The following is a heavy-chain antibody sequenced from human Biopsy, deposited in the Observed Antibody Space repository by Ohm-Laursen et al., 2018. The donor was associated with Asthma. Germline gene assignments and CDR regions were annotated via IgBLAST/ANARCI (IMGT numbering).Heavy chain of an antibody. Sequence: SQTLSLTCTVSYGSITSGGYYWTWIRQNPGKGLEWIGCIYYSGSTYYNPSLKSRVSISIDTSKNQFSLKLSSVTAADTAVYYCARTQDYYDSRGYYRSFDYWGQGTLVTVSS. CDR2: IYYSGST. CDR3: ARTQDYYDSRGYYRSFDY. V-gene: IGHV4-31*03. J-gene: IGHJ4*02. D-gene: IGHD3-22*01. CDR1: YGSITSGGYY.